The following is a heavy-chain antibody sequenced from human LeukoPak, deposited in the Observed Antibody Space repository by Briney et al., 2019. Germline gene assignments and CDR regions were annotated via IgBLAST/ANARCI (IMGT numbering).Heavy chain of an antibody. CDR2: ISSSSSYI. CDR1: RFTFSSYS. V-gene: IGHV3-21*04. Sequence: GGSLRFSCAASRFTFSSYSMNWVRQAPGKGLEWVSSISSSSSYIYYADSVKGRFTISRDNAKNSLYLQMNSLRAEDTALYCCAKAGYYYYYYMDVWGKGTTVTISS. CDR3: AKAGYYYYYYMDV. J-gene: IGHJ6*03. D-gene: IGHD3-10*01.